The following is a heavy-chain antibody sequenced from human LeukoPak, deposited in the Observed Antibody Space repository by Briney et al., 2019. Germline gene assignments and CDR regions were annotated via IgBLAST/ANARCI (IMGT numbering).Heavy chain of an antibody. V-gene: IGHV1-18*01. Sequence: ASVKVSCKASGYTFTSYGISWVRQAPGQGLEWMGWISAYNGNTNYAQKLQGRVTMTADTSTSTAYMELRSLRSDDTAVYYCARGPLLAAMVTTRTFDPWGQGTLVTVSS. CDR2: ISAYNGNT. CDR1: GYTFTSYG. J-gene: IGHJ5*02. CDR3: ARGPLLAAMVTTRTFDP. D-gene: IGHD5-18*01.